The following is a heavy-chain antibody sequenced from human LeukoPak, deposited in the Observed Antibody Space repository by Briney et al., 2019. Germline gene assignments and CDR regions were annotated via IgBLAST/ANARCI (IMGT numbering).Heavy chain of an antibody. CDR1: GGSISSGDYY. J-gene: IGHJ4*02. Sequence: SQTLSLTCTVSGGSISSGDYYWSWIRQPPGKGLEWIGYIYYSGSTYYNPSLKSRVTISVDTSKNQFSLKLSSVTAADTAVYYRARIAVAGIGDYWGQGTLVTVSS. V-gene: IGHV4-30-4*08. CDR3: ARIAVAGIGDY. D-gene: IGHD6-19*01. CDR2: IYYSGST.